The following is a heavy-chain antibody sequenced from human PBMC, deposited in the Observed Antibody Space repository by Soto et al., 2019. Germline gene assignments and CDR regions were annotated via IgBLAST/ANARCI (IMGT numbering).Heavy chain of an antibody. CDR2: INHSGST. Sequence: SEALSLTCAVYGGSFSGYYWSWIRQPPGKGLEWIGEINHSGSTNYNPSLKSRVTISVDTSKNQFSLKLSSVTAADTAVYYCARGVDIVVVVAATRIPHRLDPWGQGTLVTVSS. CDR1: GGSFSGYY. J-gene: IGHJ5*02. V-gene: IGHV4-34*01. CDR3: ARGVDIVVVVAATRIPHRLDP. D-gene: IGHD2-15*01.